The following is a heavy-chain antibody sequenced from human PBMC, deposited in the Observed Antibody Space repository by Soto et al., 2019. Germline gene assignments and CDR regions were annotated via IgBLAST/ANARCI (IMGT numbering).Heavy chain of an antibody. V-gene: IGHV3-23*01. CDR1: GFTFSIYA. CDR2: ITASGDSS. J-gene: IGHJ4*02. D-gene: IGHD6-19*01. CDR3: AQGSASAWYLCDY. Sequence: EVQLLESGGVLVQTGGSLRVSCAASGFTFSIYAMSWVRQAPGKGLDWVSTITASGDSSYYADSGKGMFTISRDTSEISLHLPMNIPTAEDTAVYYCAQGSASAWYLCDYCGQGTLVTVCS.